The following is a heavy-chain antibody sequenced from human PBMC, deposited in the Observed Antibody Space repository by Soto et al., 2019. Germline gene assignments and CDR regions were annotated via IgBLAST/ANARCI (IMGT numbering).Heavy chain of an antibody. CDR2: ISENGGIT. CDR3: ARVFKAYCSGDDFWTGYYYCGMDD. V-gene: IGHV3-74*01. CDR1: GFTFSTYW. J-gene: IGHJ6*02. Sequence: PGGSLRLSCADSGFTFSTYWMQWARQVPGEGLEWVSSISENGGITSYADSVKGRFTISRDNAKNTLYLQMNGLRGEDTAVYYCARVFKAYCSGDDFWTGYYYCGMDDWGQGTTVTVSS. D-gene: IGHD2-21*01.